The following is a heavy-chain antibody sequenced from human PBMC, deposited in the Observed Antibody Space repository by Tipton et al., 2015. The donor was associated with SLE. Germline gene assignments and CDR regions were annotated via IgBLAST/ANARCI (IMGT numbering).Heavy chain of an antibody. Sequence: TLSLTCTVSGDSISGHYWSWIRQSPGKGLEWIGYIYYSGSTNYNPSLKSRVTISVDTSKNQFSLKLGSVSAADTAVYYCARDAPGGGLDYWGQGTLVTVSS. CDR2: IYYSGST. J-gene: IGHJ4*02. D-gene: IGHD1-26*01. V-gene: IGHV4-59*11. CDR1: GDSISGHY. CDR3: ARDAPGGGLDY.